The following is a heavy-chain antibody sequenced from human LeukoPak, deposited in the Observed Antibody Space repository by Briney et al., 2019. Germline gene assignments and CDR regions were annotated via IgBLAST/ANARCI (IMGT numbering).Heavy chain of an antibody. V-gene: IGHV1-46*01. Sequence: ASVKVSCKASGYTFTSYYMHWVRQAPGQGLEWMGIINPSGGSTIYAQKFQGRVTMTRDMSTSTVYMELSSLRSEDTAVYYCARVESWEHSGNSQDAFDIWGRGTMVTVSS. CDR2: INPSGGST. CDR1: GYTFTSYY. D-gene: IGHD1-26*01. J-gene: IGHJ3*02. CDR3: ARVESWEHSGNSQDAFDI.